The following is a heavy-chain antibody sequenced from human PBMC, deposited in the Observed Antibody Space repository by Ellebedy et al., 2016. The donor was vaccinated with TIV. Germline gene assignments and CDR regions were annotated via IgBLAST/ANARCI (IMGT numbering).Heavy chain of an antibody. CDR3: ASLNPRLMIVEP. CDR2: INHSGST. D-gene: IGHD3-22*01. V-gene: IGHV4-34*01. CDR1: GGSFSGYS. Sequence: MPGGSLRLSCAVYGGSFSGYSWSWIRQPPGKGLEWIGEINHSGSTNYNPSPKSRVTISVDTSKNQFSLRLSSVTAADTAVYYCASLNPRLMIVEPWGQGTLVTVSS. J-gene: IGHJ4*02.